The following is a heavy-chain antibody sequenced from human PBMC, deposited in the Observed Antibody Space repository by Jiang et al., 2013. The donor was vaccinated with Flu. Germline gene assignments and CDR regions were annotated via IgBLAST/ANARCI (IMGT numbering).Heavy chain of an antibody. D-gene: IGHD3-10*01. V-gene: IGHV4-31*02. Sequence: KSRVTISVDTSKNQFSLKLSSVTAADTAVYYCARVKRSYFDYWGQGTLVTVSS. J-gene: IGHJ4*02. CDR3: ARVKRSYFDY.